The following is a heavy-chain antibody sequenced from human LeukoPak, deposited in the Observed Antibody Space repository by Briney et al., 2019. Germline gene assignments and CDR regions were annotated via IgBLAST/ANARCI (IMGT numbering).Heavy chain of an antibody. CDR1: GGSISSSSYY. CDR3: ARDKSPGDY. V-gene: IGHV4-61*01. CDR2: IYYSGST. J-gene: IGHJ4*02. Sequence: PSETLSLTCTVSGGSISSSSYYWSWIRQPPGKGLEWIGYIYYSGSTNYNPSLKSRVTISVDTSKNQFSLKLSSVTAADTAVYYCARDKSPGDYWGQGTLVTVSS.